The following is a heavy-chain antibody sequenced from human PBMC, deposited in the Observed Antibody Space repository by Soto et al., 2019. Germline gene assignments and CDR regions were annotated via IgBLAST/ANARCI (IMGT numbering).Heavy chain of an antibody. J-gene: IGHJ5*02. CDR3: VRDQCRTTRGYPIYFAP. CDR2: FWHDGINE. CDR1: GSTFSDYY. D-gene: IGHD2-2*01. Sequence: PGGSLSLSCAASGSTFSDYYMSWVRPAPGKGLEWVGFFWHDGINEYYADSLKGRITISSDNSNTTVSLLISTLRAEDSAVYFFVRDQCRTTRGYPIYFAPWGQGTLVTFS. V-gene: IGHV3-33*08.